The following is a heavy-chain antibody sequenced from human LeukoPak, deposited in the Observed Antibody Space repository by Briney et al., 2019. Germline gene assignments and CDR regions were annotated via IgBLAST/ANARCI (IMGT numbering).Heavy chain of an antibody. CDR2: LTSRSST. D-gene: IGHD3-10*01. J-gene: IGHJ4*02. CDR1: GFIFSHHG. Sequence: GGSLRLSCVASGFIFSHHGMNWVRQAPGKGLEWVSGLTSRSSTYYADAVKGRFTISRDNSKNTMYLQMNSLRVEDTAVYYCAKDGEWGQFDNWGQGTLVTVSS. V-gene: IGHV3-23*01. CDR3: AKDGEWGQFDN.